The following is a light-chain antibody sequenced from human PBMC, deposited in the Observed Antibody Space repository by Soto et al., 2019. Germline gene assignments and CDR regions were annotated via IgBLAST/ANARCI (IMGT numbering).Light chain of an antibody. CDR2: AAS. J-gene: IGKJ1*01. V-gene: IGKV3-20*01. CDR1: QSVSSSS. CDR3: QQYDTSPPT. Sequence: EIVLTQSPGTLSASPGERVTLSCRASQSVSSSSLAWYQQKPGQAPRLLIYAASSRATGIPDRFSGSGSGTDFTLTISRLEPVDFAVYSCQQYDTSPPTFGQGTKVDIK.